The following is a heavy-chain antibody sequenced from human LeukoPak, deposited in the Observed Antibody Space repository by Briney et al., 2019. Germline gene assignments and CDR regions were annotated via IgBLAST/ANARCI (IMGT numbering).Heavy chain of an antibody. Sequence: PGGSLRLSCAASGFTFSTYSMNWVRQAPGKGLEWVSSISSGSNYIYYADSLKGRFTISRDNAKNSLYLQMNSLRADDTAVYYCAREQFRNDVYDDCDYWGQGTLVTVSS. CDR3: AREQFRNDVYDDCDY. V-gene: IGHV3-21*01. D-gene: IGHD5/OR15-5a*01. CDR1: GFTFSTYS. J-gene: IGHJ4*02. CDR2: ISSGSNYI.